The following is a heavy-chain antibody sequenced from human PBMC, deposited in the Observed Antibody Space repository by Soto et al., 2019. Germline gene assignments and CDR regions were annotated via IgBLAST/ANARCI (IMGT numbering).Heavy chain of an antibody. Sequence: EVQLVESGGGLVQPGRSLRLSCAGSGFTFDDYAMHWVREAPGKGLEWVSGISWNSGSIGYADSVKGRFTISRDNAKNSLYLQMNSLRAEDTAVYYCARSTNDYGDRHWGQGTLVTVSS. D-gene: IGHD4-17*01. CDR1: GFTFDDYA. CDR2: ISWNSGSI. J-gene: IGHJ4*02. V-gene: IGHV3-9*01. CDR3: ARSTNDYGDRH.